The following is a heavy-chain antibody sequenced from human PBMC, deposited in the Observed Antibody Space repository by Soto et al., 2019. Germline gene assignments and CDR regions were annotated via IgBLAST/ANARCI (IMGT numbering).Heavy chain of an antibody. J-gene: IGHJ4*02. CDR2: IFPLLAMV. Sequence: QVNLVQSGTEMKKPGSSVMVSCKVSGGDLSNPGISWVRQAPGQGLEWMGGIFPLLAMVDYSQKFQGRVNISADESTNTAYMDLGSQRSEDTAVYYCAKDDGAGFKSWGQGTLVIVSS. V-gene: IGHV1-69*04. CDR3: AKDDGAGFKS. CDR1: GGDLSNPG. D-gene: IGHD1-26*01.